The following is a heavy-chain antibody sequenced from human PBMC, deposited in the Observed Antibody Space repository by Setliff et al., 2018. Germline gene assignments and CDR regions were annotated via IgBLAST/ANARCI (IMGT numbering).Heavy chain of an antibody. V-gene: IGHV3-21*01. Sequence: PGGSLRLSCAASGFTFNSYSMNWVRQAPGKGLEWVSPISSSSTYINYADSVKGRFTISRDNAKNSLYLQMNSLRAEDTAVYYCARNPLPHGPEGHFDYWGQGTLVTVSS. J-gene: IGHJ4*02. CDR3: ARNPLPHGPEGHFDY. CDR2: ISSSSTYI. CDR1: GFTFNSYS.